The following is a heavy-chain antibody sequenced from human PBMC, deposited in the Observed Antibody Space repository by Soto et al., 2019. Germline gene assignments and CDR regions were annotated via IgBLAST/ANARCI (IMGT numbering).Heavy chain of an antibody. CDR1: GYSFTSYW. CDR3: AGGGVRGVITRTRDYYGMDV. Sequence: GESLKISCKGSGYSFTSYWIGWVRQMPGKGLEWMGIIYPGDSDTRYSPSFQGQDTISADKSISTAYLQWSSLKASDTAMYYCAGGGVRGVITRTRDYYGMDVWGQGTTVTVSS. V-gene: IGHV5-51*01. J-gene: IGHJ6*02. D-gene: IGHD3-10*01. CDR2: IYPGDSDT.